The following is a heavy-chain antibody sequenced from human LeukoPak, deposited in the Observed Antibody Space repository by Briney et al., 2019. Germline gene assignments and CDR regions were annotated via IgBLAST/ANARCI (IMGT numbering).Heavy chain of an antibody. CDR1: GFTFSSYA. CDR3: ARESPVGSFFDS. D-gene: IGHD6-13*01. Sequence: GGSLRLSCAASGFTFSSYAMHWVRQAPGKGLEWVAVISYDGSNKYYADSVKGRSTISRDNSKNMLYLQMNSLRAEDTAVYYCARESPVGSFFDSWGQGTLVTVSS. J-gene: IGHJ4*02. CDR2: ISYDGSNK. V-gene: IGHV3-30-3*01.